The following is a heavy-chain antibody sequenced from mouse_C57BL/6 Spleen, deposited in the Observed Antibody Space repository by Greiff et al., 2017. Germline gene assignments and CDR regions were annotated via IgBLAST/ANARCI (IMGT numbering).Heavy chain of an antibody. V-gene: IGHV1-50*01. CDR1: GYTFTSYW. J-gene: IGHJ2*01. CDR2: IDPSDSYT. Sequence: VQLQQPGAELVKPGASVKLSCKASGYTFTSYWMQWVKQRPGQGLEWIGEIDPSDSYTNYNQKFKGKATLTVDTSSSTAYMQLSSLTSEDSAVYYCARQRYWGQGTTLTVSS. CDR3: ARQRY.